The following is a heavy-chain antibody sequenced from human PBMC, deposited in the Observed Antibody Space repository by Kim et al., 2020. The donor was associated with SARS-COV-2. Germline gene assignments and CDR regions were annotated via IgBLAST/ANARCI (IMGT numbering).Heavy chain of an antibody. D-gene: IGHD5-18*01. CDR1: GFTFSSYS. J-gene: IGHJ3*02. V-gene: IGHV3-21*01. Sequence: GGSLRLSCAASGFTFSSYSMNWVRQAPGKGLEWVSSISSSSSYIYYADSVKGRFTISRDNAKNSLYLQMNSLRAEDTAVYYCASQGYSYGIDAFDIWGQGTMVTVSS. CDR3: ASQGYSYGIDAFDI. CDR2: ISSSSSYI.